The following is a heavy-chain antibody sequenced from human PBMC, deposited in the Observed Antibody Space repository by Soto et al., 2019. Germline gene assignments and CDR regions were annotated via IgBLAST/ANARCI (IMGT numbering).Heavy chain of an antibody. CDR2: IYQSVSI. Sequence: PSETLSLTCAVYSGSFSGYYWSWIRQPPWKGLEWIGEIYQSVSIIYNPSLKSRATISGDSSKNQFSLELSSVTAADTGVYYCARHGGYYFDYWGQGTLVTVSS. CDR1: SGSFSGYY. J-gene: IGHJ4*02. CDR3: ARHGGYYFDY. V-gene: IGHV4-34*01. D-gene: IGHD3-16*01.